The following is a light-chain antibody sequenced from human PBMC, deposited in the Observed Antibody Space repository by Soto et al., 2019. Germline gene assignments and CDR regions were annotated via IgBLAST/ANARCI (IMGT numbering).Light chain of an antibody. CDR1: QSVSSRY. J-gene: IGKJ1*01. Sequence: EIVLTQSPGTLSLSPGERATLSCRASQSVSSRYLAWYQQKPGQAPRLLIYGASSRATGIPDRFSGSGSGTDFTLTISILEPEDFAVYYCQQYGASPPWTFGQGTKVEMK. CDR3: QQYGASPPWT. CDR2: GAS. V-gene: IGKV3-20*01.